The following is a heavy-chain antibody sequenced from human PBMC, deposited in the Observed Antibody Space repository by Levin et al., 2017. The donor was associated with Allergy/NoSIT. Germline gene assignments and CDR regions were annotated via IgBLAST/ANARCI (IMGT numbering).Heavy chain of an antibody. D-gene: IGHD4-17*01. V-gene: IGHV3-21*01. CDR2: INSSSAII. J-gene: IGHJ4*02. CDR3: ARDRGFGDYDFYY. CDR1: GFTFSSYS. Sequence: GESLKISCSASGFTFSSYSMNWVRQAPGKGLEWVSSINSSSAIIHYADPVKGRFTVSRDNAKNSLYLQMNGLRTEDTAVYYCARDRGFGDYDFYYWGQGNLVTVSS.